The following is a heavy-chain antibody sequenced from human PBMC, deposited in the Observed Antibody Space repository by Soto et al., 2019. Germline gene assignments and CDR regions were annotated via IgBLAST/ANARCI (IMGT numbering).Heavy chain of an antibody. D-gene: IGHD3-3*01. CDR3: ARGPLRFLEWFPNWFDP. V-gene: IGHV1-69*13. CDR1: GGTFSSYA. J-gene: IGHJ5*02. CDR2: IIPIFGTA. Sequence: SVKVSCKASGGTFSSYAISWVRQAPGQGLEWMGGIIPIFGTANYAQKFQGRVTITADESTSTAYMELSSLRSEDTAVYYCARGPLRFLEWFPNWFDPWGQGTLVTVSS.